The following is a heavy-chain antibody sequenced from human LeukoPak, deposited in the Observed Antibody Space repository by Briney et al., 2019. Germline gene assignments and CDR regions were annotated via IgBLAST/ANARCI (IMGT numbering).Heavy chain of an antibody. V-gene: IGHV4-39*01. J-gene: IGHJ3*02. CDR2: FYYTGST. CDR1: GGSISSSGYY. Sequence: PSETLSLTCIVSGGSISSSGYYWDWIRQPPGKGLEWIGNFYYTGSTYYNPSLKSRITISVDTSKNQFSLKLRSVTAADTAVYYCARPSRSGYGDYESAFDIWGQGTMVTVSS. CDR3: ARPSRSGYGDYESAFDI. D-gene: IGHD5-12*01.